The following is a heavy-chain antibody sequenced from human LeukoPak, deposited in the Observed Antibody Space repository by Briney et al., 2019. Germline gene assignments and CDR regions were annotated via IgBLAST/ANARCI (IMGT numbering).Heavy chain of an antibody. CDR1: GFTFDDYG. Sequence: GGSLRLSCAASGFTFDDYGMSWVRQAPGKGLEWVSGINWNGGSTGYADSVKGRFTISRDNAKNTLYLQMNSLRAEDTAVYYCARATMVRGVIIKVYWYFDLWGRGTLVTVSS. V-gene: IGHV3-20*04. CDR3: ARATMVRGVIIKVYWYFDL. D-gene: IGHD3-10*01. J-gene: IGHJ2*01. CDR2: INWNGGST.